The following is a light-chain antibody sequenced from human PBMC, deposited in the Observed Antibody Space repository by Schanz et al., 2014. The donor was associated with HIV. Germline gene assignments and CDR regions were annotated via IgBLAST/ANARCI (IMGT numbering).Light chain of an antibody. V-gene: IGKV1-17*01. CDR2: AAS. CDR1: QDIGND. CDR3: QQYNSYSYT. Sequence: DIQMAQSPSSQSASVGDRVTLTCRASQDIGNDLGWYQQKPGQAPKRLIYAASNLQSGVPSRFSASGSGTEFTLTISSLQPDDFATYYCQQYNSYSYTFGQGTKLEI. J-gene: IGKJ2*01.